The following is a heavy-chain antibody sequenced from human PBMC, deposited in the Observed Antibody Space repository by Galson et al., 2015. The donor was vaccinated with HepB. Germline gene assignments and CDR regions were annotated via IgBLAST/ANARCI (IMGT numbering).Heavy chain of an antibody. CDR1: GFTFSSYA. V-gene: IGHV3-30*04. D-gene: IGHD6-19*01. CDR2: ISYDGSNK. J-gene: IGHJ4*02. Sequence: SLRLSCAASGFTFSSYAMHWVRQAPGKGLEWVAVISYDGSNKYYADSVKGRFTISRDNSKNTLYLQMNSLRAEDTAVYYCARTGRYKAVAGPFDYRGQGTLVTVSS. CDR3: ARTGRYKAVAGPFDY.